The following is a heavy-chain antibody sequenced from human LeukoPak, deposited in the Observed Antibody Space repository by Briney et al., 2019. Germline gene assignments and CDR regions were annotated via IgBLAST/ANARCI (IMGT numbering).Heavy chain of an antibody. CDR1: GGSISSGDYY. D-gene: IGHD6-19*01. V-gene: IGHV4-30-4*01. CDR3: ARAEAVAGYDY. J-gene: IGHJ4*02. Sequence: SETLSLTCTVSGGSISSGDYYWSWIRQPPGKGLEWIGYIYYSGSTYYNPSLKSRVTISVETSKNQFSLKLSSVTAADTAVYYCARAEAVAGYDYWGQGTLVTVSS. CDR2: IYYSGST.